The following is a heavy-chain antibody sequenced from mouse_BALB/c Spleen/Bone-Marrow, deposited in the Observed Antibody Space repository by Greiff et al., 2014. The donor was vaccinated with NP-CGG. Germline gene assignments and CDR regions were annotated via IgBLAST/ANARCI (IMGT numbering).Heavy chain of an antibody. J-gene: IGHJ4*01. Sequence: VQLQQSGPDLVKPGASVKLSCKASGYPFTGYFLNWVRQSHGKGLEWIGRINPFNGDTFYNQKFKGKATLTVDKSSTTAHMELLSLTSEDSAVYYCGRWGDGYYYAMDYWGQGTSVTVSS. CDR2: INPFNGDT. V-gene: IGHV1-37*01. D-gene: IGHD2-3*01. CDR3: GRWGDGYYYAMDY. CDR1: GYPFTGYF.